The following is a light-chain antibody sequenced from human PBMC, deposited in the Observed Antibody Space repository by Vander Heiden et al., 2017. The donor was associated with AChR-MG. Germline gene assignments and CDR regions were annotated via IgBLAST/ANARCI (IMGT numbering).Light chain of an antibody. J-gene: IGLJ2*01. CDR1: SSNIWSHF. CDR2: DNS. V-gene: IGLV1-51*01. CDR3: GTWDSSLNEAV. Sequence: QFVFTQPPSVSAAPGQKVTISCSGSSSNIWSHFVYWDQQFPGTAPKLLIFDNSERPSGIPDRFSGSKSGTAATLGITGLQTGDEAVYYCGTWDSSLNEAVFGGGTKLTVL.